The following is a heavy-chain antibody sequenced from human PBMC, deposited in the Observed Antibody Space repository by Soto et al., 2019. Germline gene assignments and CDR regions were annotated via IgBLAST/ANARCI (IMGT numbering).Heavy chain of an antibody. CDR2: ISYDGSNK. CDR1: GFTFSSYG. V-gene: IGHV3-30*18. Sequence: QVQLVESGGGVVQPGRSLRLSCAASGFTFSSYGMHWVRQAPGKGLEWVAVISYDGSNKYYADSVKGRFTISRDNSKNTLYLQMNSLRAEDTAVYYCAKDLGNYGDYSDYYYYMDVWGKGTTVTVSS. J-gene: IGHJ6*03. CDR3: AKDLGNYGDYSDYYYYMDV. D-gene: IGHD4-17*01.